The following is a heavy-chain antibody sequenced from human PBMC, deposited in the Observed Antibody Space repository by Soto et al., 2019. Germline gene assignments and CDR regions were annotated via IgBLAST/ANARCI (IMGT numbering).Heavy chain of an antibody. Sequence: GESLKISCAASGFTVSSNYMSWVRQAPGKGLEWVSVIYSGGSTYYADSVKGRFTISRDNSKNTLYLQMNSLRAEDTAVYYCARASLYDSSGYYFDYWGQGTLVTVSS. J-gene: IGHJ4*02. CDR3: ARASLYDSSGYYFDY. D-gene: IGHD3-22*01. V-gene: IGHV3-53*01. CDR2: IYSGGST. CDR1: GFTVSSNY.